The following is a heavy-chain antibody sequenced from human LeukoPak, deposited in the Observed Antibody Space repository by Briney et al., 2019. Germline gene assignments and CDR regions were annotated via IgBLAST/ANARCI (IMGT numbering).Heavy chain of an antibody. CDR1: GFIFSSYG. Sequence: GGSLRLSCAASGFIFSSYGMHWVRQAPGKGLEWVSVICSGGSTYYADSVKGRFTISRDNSKNTLYLQMNSLRAEDTAVYYCAREGYYDSSDDAFDIWGQGTMVTVSS. V-gene: IGHV3-53*01. D-gene: IGHD3-22*01. J-gene: IGHJ3*02. CDR2: ICSGGST. CDR3: AREGYYDSSDDAFDI.